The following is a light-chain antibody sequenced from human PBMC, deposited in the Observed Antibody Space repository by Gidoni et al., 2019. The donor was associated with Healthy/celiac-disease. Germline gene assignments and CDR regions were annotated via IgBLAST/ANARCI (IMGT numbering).Light chain of an antibody. J-gene: IGKJ2*01. V-gene: IGKV4-1*01. CDR1: QSVLYSSNNKNY. Sequence: DTVMTQSPDSLAVSLGERATINCQSSQSVLYSSNNKNYLAWYQQKPGQPPKLLIYWASTREAGVPDRFGGSGSGTDFTLTISSLQAEDVAVYYCQQYYSTPYTFGQETKLEIK. CDR2: WAS. CDR3: QQYYSTPYT.